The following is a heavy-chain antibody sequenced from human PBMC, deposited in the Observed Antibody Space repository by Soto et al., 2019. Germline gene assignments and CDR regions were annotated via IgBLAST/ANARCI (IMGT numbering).Heavy chain of an antibody. CDR3: AKASQAIVVVITLDY. CDR1: GFTFSSHE. J-gene: IGHJ4*02. V-gene: IGHV3-30-3*01. D-gene: IGHD3-22*01. CDR2: ISYDGGRE. Sequence: GGSLRLSCAASGFTFSSHEMHWVRQAPGKGLEWVAFISYDGGREYYADSATGRFTISRDNSKNTLFLRMNSLRTEDTAVYYCAKASQAIVVVITLDYWGQGTLVTVSS.